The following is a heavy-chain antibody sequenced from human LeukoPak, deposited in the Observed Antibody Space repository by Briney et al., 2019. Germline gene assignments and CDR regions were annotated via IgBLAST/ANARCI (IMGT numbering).Heavy chain of an antibody. CDR3: VRDLRWSFDY. D-gene: IGHD4-23*01. CDR1: GFTFSSYA. J-gene: IGHJ4*02. CDR2: IDGSHSTI. Sequence: GRSLRLSCAASGFTFSSYAMHWVRQAPGKGLEWISYIDGSHSTIYYADSVKGRFTISRDNAKNSLYLQMNSLRAEDTAVYYCVRDLRWSFDYWGQGTLVTVSS. V-gene: IGHV3-48*01.